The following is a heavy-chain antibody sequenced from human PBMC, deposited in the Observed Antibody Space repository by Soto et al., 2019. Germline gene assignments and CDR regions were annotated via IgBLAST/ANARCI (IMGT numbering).Heavy chain of an antibody. J-gene: IGHJ6*02. V-gene: IGHV4-30-2*01. CDR2: IYQSGTT. Sequence: QLQLQEIGSGLVRPSETLSLTCAVSGDSINRGDYSWNWIRQPPGKGLEWIGNIYQSGTTSYNPSLKSRLTISIDRSENQFSLRLTSVTAADSAVYYCARLSPTTYYGMDVWGQGTTVTVSS. D-gene: IGHD1-7*01. CDR1: GDSINRGDYS. CDR3: ARLSPTTYYGMDV.